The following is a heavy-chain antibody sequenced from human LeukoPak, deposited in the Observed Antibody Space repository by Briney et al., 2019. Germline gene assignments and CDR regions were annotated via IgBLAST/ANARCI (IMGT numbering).Heavy chain of an antibody. D-gene: IGHD3-3*01. J-gene: IGHJ4*02. CDR2: ISAYNGNT. Sequence: ASVKVSCKASGYTFTSYGISWVRQAPGQGLEWMGWISAYNGNTNYAQKLQGRVTMTTDTSTSTAYMELRGLRSDDTAVYYCARVKGITIFGALDYWGQGTLVTVSS. CDR3: ARVKGITIFGALDY. CDR1: GYTFTSYG. V-gene: IGHV1-18*01.